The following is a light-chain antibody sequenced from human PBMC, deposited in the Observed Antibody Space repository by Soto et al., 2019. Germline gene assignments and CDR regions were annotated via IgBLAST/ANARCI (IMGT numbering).Light chain of an antibody. V-gene: IGLV2-14*01. CDR1: SSDIGGYNS. CDR2: EVS. J-gene: IGLJ1*01. CDR3: SSYTSSVAHV. Sequence: QSALTQPASVSGSPGQSITISCTGTSSDIGGYNSVSWYQQHPGKAPKRMIYEVSNRPSGISNRFSDSKSGNTASLTISGLQAEDEADYYCSSYTSSVAHVFGTGTKVTVL.